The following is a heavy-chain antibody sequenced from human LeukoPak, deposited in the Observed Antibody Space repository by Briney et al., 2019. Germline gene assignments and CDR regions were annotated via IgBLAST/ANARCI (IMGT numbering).Heavy chain of an antibody. CDR1: GGSISNYY. CDR2: IYTSGST. V-gene: IGHV4-4*07. Sequence: SETLSLTCTVSGGSISNYYWSWIRQPAGKGLEWIGRIYTSGSTNYNPSLKSRVTMSVDTSKNQFSLKLSSVTAADTAVYYCARAYYDFWRGYALAYWGQGTLVTVSS. CDR3: ARAYYDFWRGYALAY. J-gene: IGHJ4*02. D-gene: IGHD3-3*01.